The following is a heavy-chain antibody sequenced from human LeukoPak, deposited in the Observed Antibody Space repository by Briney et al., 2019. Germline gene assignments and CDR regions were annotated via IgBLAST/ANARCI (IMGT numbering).Heavy chain of an antibody. CDR3: AAICFGNLAIDY. V-gene: IGHV4-61*01. D-gene: IGHD3-10*01. CDR1: GGAVTSNSY. Sequence: SETLSLTCTVSGGAVTSNSYWSRIRQPPGKGLEWIGYISYSGSTNYNPSLKSRITISVDTSKNQFSLKLTSVTAADTAVYYCAAICFGNLAIDYWGQGTLVTVSP. J-gene: IGHJ4*02. CDR2: ISYSGST.